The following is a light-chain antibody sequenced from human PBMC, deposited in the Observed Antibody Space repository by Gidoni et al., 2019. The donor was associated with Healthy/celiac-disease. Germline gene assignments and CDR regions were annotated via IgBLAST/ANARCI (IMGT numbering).Light chain of an antibody. CDR2: DAS. CDR3: QQYNSYSYT. Sequence: DIQMTQSPSALSASIGDRVTITCRASQSISGWLAWYQQKPGKAPKLVIYDASSLESGVPSRFSGSGSGTEFALTISSLQPDDFATYYCQQYNSYSYTFGQGTKLEIK. J-gene: IGKJ2*01. CDR1: QSISGW. V-gene: IGKV1-5*01.